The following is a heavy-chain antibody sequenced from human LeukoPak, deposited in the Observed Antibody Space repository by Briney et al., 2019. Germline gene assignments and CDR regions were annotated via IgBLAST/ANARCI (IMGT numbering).Heavy chain of an antibody. CDR2: TSSSDAGT. D-gene: IGHD2-15*01. CDR3: ARAPVTSCRGAFCYPFDI. J-gene: IGHJ4*02. V-gene: IGHV3-23*01. Sequence: GGSLRLSCAASGFALSSYAMSWVRQAPGKGLEWVSATSSSDAGTYHAESVRGRFTISRDNSKNTLYLQMNCLRADDAAVYYCARAPVTSCRGAFCYPFDIWGQGTLVTVSS. CDR1: GFALSSYA.